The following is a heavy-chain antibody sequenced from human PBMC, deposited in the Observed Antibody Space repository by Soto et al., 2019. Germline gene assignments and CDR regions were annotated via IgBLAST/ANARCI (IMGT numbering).Heavy chain of an antibody. CDR3: ARATSENFWSGPFDY. CDR2: TYWDDDQ. CDR1: GFSLKTIGVS. D-gene: IGHD3-3*01. J-gene: IGHJ4*02. V-gene: IGHV2-5*02. Sequence: QITLKESGPSLVRPTQTLTLTCSFSGFSLKTIGVSVGWIRQPPGKALEWLALTYWDDDQRYSLALKTRLTVTKDTSKNQGVLAMTNMDPEHTGPHACARATSENFWSGPFDYWGPGIVVSVSS.